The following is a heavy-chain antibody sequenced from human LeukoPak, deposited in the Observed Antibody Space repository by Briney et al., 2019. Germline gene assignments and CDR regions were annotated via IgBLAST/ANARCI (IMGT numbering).Heavy chain of an antibody. CDR1: GGSISSSSYY. CDR3: ARHVQSPLSAAAGTPFFDY. Sequence: PSETLSLTCTVSGGSISSSSYYWGWIRQPPGKGLEWIGSIYHSGSTYYNPSLKSRVTISVDTSKNQFSLKLSSVTAADTAVYYCARHVQSPLSAAAGTPFFDYWGQGTLVTVSS. D-gene: IGHD6-13*01. V-gene: IGHV4-39*01. CDR2: IYHSGST. J-gene: IGHJ4*02.